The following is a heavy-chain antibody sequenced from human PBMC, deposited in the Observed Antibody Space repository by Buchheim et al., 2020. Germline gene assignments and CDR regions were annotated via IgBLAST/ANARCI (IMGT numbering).Heavy chain of an antibody. CDR1: GFTFSSYG. D-gene: IGHD1-14*01. Sequence: QVQLVESGGGVVQPGRSLRLSCAASGFTFSSYGMHWVRQAPGKGLEWVAVISYDGSNKYYADSVKGRFTISRDNSKNNLYLQMNSLRAEDTAVYYCAKERAGGDYYYGMDVWGQGTT. J-gene: IGHJ6*02. CDR3: AKERAGGDYYYGMDV. CDR2: ISYDGSNK. V-gene: IGHV3-30*18.